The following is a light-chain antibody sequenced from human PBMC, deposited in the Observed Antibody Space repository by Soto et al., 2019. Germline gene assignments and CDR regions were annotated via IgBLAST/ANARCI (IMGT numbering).Light chain of an antibody. J-gene: IGKJ1*01. Sequence: IQMTQSPSSLSASVGARVPISCRASQGIGNDLAWYQQKPGKAPRLLIFAASNLQSGVPSRFSGSGSGTDFTLTISRLQPEDFATYYCLQLYNFSWTFGQGTKVDIK. CDR2: AAS. CDR1: QGIGND. V-gene: IGKV1-6*01. CDR3: LQLYNFSWT.